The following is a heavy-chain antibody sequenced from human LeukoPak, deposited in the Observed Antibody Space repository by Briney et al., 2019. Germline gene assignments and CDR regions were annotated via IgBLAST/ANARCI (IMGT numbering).Heavy chain of an antibody. CDR3: ARQDPVRSVAGNYYYGMDV. V-gene: IGHV1-2*04. J-gene: IGHJ6*02. CDR1: GYTFTGYY. Sequence: GASVKVSCKASGYTFTGYYMHWVRQAPGQGLEWMGWINPNSGGTNYAQKFQGWVTMTRDTSISTAYTELSRLRSDDTAVYYCARQDPVRSVAGNYYYGMDVWGQGATVTVSS. CDR2: INPNSGGT. D-gene: IGHD6-19*01.